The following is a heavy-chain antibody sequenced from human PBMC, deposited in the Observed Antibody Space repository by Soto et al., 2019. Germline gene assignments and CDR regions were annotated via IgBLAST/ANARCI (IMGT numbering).Heavy chain of an antibody. D-gene: IGHD2-15*01. CDR1: GGTFRSYA. V-gene: IGHV1-69*13. CDR2: IIPIFGTA. J-gene: IGHJ4*02. CDR3: ARESRYCSGGSCYFLPGIDY. Sequence: SVKVSCKASGGTFRSYAISRVRQAPGQGLEGMGGIIPIFGTANYAQKFQGRVTITADESTSTAYMELSSLRSEDTAVYYCARESRYCSGGSCYFLPGIDYWGQGTLVTVSS.